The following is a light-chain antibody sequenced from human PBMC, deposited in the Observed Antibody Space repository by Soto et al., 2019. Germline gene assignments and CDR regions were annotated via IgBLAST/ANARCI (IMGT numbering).Light chain of an antibody. CDR1: QSIHNW. CDR2: DAS. V-gene: IGKV1-5*01. J-gene: IGKJ5*01. CDR3: YHYETSPMT. Sequence: EIRMTQSPSTLSASVGDRVSITCRASQSIHNWLAWYQQKPGRAPHLLIYDASTLQSGVPSRFSGRAFGTEFTLTITSLQHDDFATYYCYHYETSPMTFGQGTRLEI.